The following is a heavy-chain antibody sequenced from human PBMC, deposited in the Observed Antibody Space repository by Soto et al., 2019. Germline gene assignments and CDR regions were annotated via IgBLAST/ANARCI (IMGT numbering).Heavy chain of an antibody. CDR1: GFTVSINY. J-gene: IGHJ1*01. CDR3: ARAYSSGWWEYFQH. D-gene: IGHD6-19*01. CDR2: IYSGGST. Sequence: GGSLRLSCAASGFTVSINYMSWVRQAPGKGLEWVSVIYSGGSTYYADSVKGRFTISRDNSKNTLYLQMNSLRAEDTAVYYCARAYSSGWWEYFQHWGQGTLVTVSS. V-gene: IGHV3-53*01.